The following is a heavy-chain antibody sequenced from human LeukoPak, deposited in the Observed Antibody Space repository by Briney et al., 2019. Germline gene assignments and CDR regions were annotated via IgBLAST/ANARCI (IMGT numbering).Heavy chain of an antibody. CDR1: GYTFTTYG. D-gene: IGHD2-2*03. Sequence: ASVKVSCKSSGYTFTTYGINWVRQASGQGLEWMGWMSPNSGNTGYAQKFQGRVTITRNTSISTVYMELSDLRSEDTAVYYCARMDKEGDASRVDWLDPWGQGTLVTVSS. CDR3: ARMDKEGDASRVDWLDP. J-gene: IGHJ5*02. V-gene: IGHV1-8*03. CDR2: MSPNSGNT.